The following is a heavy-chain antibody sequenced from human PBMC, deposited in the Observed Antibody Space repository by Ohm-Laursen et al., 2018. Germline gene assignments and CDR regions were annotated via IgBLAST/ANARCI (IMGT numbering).Heavy chain of an antibody. CDR2: IYYSGIT. Sequence: SETLSLTCTVSGGSVSSGSYYWSWIRQPPGKGLEWIGYIYYSGITNYNPSLKSRVTISVDTSKNQFSLKLSSVTAADTAVYYCARAAGSSGWYYFDYWGQGTLVTVSS. CDR1: GGSVSSGSYY. D-gene: IGHD6-19*01. V-gene: IGHV4-61*01. J-gene: IGHJ4*02. CDR3: ARAAGSSGWYYFDY.